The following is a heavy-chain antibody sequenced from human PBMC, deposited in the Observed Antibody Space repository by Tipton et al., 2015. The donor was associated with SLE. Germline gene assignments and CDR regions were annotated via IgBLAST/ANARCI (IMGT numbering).Heavy chain of an antibody. D-gene: IGHD6-6*01. CDR1: GFTFSNYG. CDR2: ISYDGSNK. CDR3: AREASLSY. Sequence: RSLRLSCAASGFTFSNYGMHWVRQAPGKGLEWVAVISYDGSNKYYADSVKGRFAISRDDSKNTLFLQMNSLRDEDTAVYYCAREASLSYWGQGTLVTVTS. V-gene: IGHV3-30*03. J-gene: IGHJ4*02.